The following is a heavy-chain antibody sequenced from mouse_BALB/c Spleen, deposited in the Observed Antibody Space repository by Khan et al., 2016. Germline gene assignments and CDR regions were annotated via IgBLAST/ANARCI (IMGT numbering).Heavy chain of an antibody. V-gene: IGHV6-6*01. CDR2: IRRKANNHTT. CDR1: GFTFSDAW. CDR3: TRKGRAIDY. J-gene: IGHJ4*01. Sequence: EVKLEESGGGLVQPGGSMKLSCAASGFTFSDAWMDWVRQSPGKELEWVAEIRRKANNHTTYYAKSVKGRFTISSDDSNSSVYMQMTTLRAEATGIYYCTRKGRAIDYWGQGTSVTGSS. D-gene: IGHD3-3*01.